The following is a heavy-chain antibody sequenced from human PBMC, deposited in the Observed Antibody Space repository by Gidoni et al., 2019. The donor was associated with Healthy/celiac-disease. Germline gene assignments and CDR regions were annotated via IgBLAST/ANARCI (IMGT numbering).Heavy chain of an antibody. CDR2: IIPIFGTA. D-gene: IGHD2-2*01. J-gene: IGHJ4*02. CDR1: GGTFSSYA. Sequence: QVQLVQSGAEVKKPGSSVKVSCKASGGTFSSYAISWVRQAPGHGLEWMGGIIPIFGTANYAQKFQGRVTITADKSTSTAYMELSSLRSEDTAVYYCARGARYCSSTSCQKDFDYWGQGTLVTVSS. CDR3: ARGARYCSSTSCQKDFDY. V-gene: IGHV1-69*06.